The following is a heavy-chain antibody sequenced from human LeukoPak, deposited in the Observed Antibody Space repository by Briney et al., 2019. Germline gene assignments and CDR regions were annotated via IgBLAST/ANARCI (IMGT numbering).Heavy chain of an antibody. V-gene: IGHV3-48*02. CDR2: ISSSTNTI. CDR1: GFTFSSYS. Sequence: GSLRLSCAASGFTFSSYSMNWVRQAPGKGLEWVSYISSSTNTIYYADSVKGRFTISRDNAKNSLFLQMNSLRDEDTAVYYCARGGYGANDDAFDIWGQGTMVTVSS. J-gene: IGHJ3*02. D-gene: IGHD4-23*01. CDR3: ARGGYGANDDAFDI.